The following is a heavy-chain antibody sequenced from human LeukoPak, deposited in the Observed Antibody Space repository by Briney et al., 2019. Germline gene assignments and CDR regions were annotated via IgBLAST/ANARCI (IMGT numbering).Heavy chain of an antibody. CDR1: GGSISSSSYY. CDR2: FYYSGST. CDR3: AMYDEGYFDY. Sequence: SETLSLTCTVSGGSISSSSYYWGWIRQPPGKGLEWIGYFYYSGSTNYNPSLKSRVTISVDTSKNQVSLRLSSVTAADTAVYYCAMYDEGYFDYWGQGTLVTVSS. V-gene: IGHV4-61*05. J-gene: IGHJ4*02. D-gene: IGHD2-8*01.